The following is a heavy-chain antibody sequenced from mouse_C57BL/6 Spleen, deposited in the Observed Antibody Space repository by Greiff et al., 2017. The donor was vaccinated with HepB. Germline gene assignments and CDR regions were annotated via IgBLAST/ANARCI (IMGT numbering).Heavy chain of an antibody. J-gene: IGHJ1*03. V-gene: IGHV1-52*01. CDR2: IDPSDSET. CDR1: GYTFTSYW. CDR3: ARSNYYGSSPHWYFDV. D-gene: IGHD1-1*01. Sequence: QVQLQQPGAELVRPGSSVKLSCKASGYTFTSYWMHWVKQRPIQGLEWIGNIDPSDSETHYNQKFKDKATLTVDKSSSTAYMQLSSLTSEDSAVYYCARSNYYGSSPHWYFDVWGTGTTVTVSS.